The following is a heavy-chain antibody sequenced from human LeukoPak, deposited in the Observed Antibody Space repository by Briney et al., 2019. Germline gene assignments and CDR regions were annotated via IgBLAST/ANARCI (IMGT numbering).Heavy chain of an antibody. Sequence: AGGSLRLSCAASGFTFSSYALSWVRQAPGKGLEWVSYISSSGSTIYYADSVKGRFTISRDNAKNSLYLQMNSLRAEDTAVYYCASGYSYVNYYYYGMDVRGQGTTVTVSS. CDR3: ASGYSYVNYYYYGMDV. D-gene: IGHD5-18*01. J-gene: IGHJ6*02. V-gene: IGHV3-48*04. CDR1: GFTFSSYA. CDR2: ISSSGSTI.